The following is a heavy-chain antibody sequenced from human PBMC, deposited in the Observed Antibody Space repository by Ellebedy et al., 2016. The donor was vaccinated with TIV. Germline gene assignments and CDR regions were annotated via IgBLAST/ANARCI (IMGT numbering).Heavy chain of an antibody. CDR3: AHYLAGWGGSGS. CDR2: LGGT. Sequence: MPSETLSLTCTVSGDSVSSGVHHWSWSRQSPGTGLEWIGNLGGTTYNPSLKSRVSISVDTSKNKFSLRLSSVTAADTAVYYCAHYLAGWGGSGSWGQGTLVTVSS. J-gene: IGHJ5*02. D-gene: IGHD3-3*01. CDR1: GDSVSSGVHH. V-gene: IGHV4-61*08.